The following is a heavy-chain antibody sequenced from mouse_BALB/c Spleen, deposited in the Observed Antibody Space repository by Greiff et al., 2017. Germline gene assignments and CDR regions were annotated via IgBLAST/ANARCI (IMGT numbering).Heavy chain of an antibody. CDR1: GFAFSSYD. CDR2: ISSGGGST. D-gene: IGHD1-1*01. J-gene: IGHJ4*01. CDR3: ARRDYGDAMDY. Sequence: EVKVVESGGGLVKPGGSLKLSCAASGFAFSSYDMSWVRQTAEKRLEWVAYISSGGGSTYYPDTVKGRFTISRDNAKNTLYLQMSSLKSEDTAMYYCARRDYGDAMDYWGQGTSVTVSS. V-gene: IGHV5-12-1*01.